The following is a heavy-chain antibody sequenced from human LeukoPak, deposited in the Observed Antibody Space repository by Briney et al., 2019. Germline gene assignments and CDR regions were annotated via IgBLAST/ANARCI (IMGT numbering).Heavy chain of an antibody. CDR2: INHSGST. Sequence: PSETLSLTCAVYGGSFSGYYWSWIRQPPGKGLEWIWEINHSGSTNYNPSLKSRVTISVDTSKNQFSLKLSSVTAADTAVYYCARGPGRYCSGGSCYPPDYWGQGTLVTVSS. CDR1: GGSFSGYY. D-gene: IGHD2-15*01. V-gene: IGHV4-34*01. J-gene: IGHJ4*02. CDR3: ARGPGRYCSGGSCYPPDY.